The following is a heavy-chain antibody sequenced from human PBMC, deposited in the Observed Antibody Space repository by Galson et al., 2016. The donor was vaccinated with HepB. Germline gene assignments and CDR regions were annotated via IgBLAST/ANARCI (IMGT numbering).Heavy chain of an antibody. CDR1: GFTFDNYT. CDR3: ARSLGWYFDV. V-gene: IGHV3-21*01. CDR2: VSHSSTYV. Sequence: SLRLSCAASGFTFDNYTMNWLRQAPGKGLEWVSSVSHSSTYVYYADSVQGRFTISRDNAKSSLYLEMNNLRVEDTAVFYCARSLGWYFDVWGRGTLVAVSS. D-gene: IGHD6-6*01. J-gene: IGHJ2*01.